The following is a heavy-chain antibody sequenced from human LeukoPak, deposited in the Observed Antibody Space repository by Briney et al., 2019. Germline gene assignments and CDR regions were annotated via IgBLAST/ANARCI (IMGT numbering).Heavy chain of an antibody. Sequence: PGGSLRLSCAASGFTFSSYSMNWVRQAPGKGLEWVSYISSSSSTIYYADSVKGRFTISRDNAKNSLYLQMNSLRAEDTAVYYCAVTRGYSYLPENWGQGTLVTVSS. CDR3: AVTRGYSYLPEN. D-gene: IGHD5-18*01. CDR1: GFTFSSYS. J-gene: IGHJ4*02. V-gene: IGHV3-48*01. CDR2: ISSSSSTI.